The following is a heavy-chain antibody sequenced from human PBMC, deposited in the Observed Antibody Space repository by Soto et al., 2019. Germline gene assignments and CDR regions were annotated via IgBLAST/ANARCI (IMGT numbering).Heavy chain of an antibody. J-gene: IGHJ4*02. CDR3: ARRLFGSGWTLDS. Sequence: SETLSLTCDVSGASITTYYWSWIRQAPGKGLEWIGNVYHTGSTDYNSSLRSRVTISVDTSKNQFSLNMNSVTAADTAVYYCARRLFGSGWTLDSWGQGALVTVS. D-gene: IGHD6-19*01. CDR2: VYHTGST. V-gene: IGHV4-59*13. CDR1: GASITTYY.